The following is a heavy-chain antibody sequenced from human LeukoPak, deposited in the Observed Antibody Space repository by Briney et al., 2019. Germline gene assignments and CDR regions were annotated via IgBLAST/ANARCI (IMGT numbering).Heavy chain of an antibody. V-gene: IGHV1-2*02. CDR2: INPNSGGT. Sequence: GASVKVCCKASGYTFTGYYMHWVRQAPGQGLEWMGWINPNSGGTNYAQEFQGRVTMTRDTSISTAYMELSRMRSDDTAVYYCARVPPGLSYFDYWGQGTLVTVSS. CDR3: ARVPPGLSYFDY. CDR1: GYTFTGYY. J-gene: IGHJ4*02. D-gene: IGHD3/OR15-3a*01.